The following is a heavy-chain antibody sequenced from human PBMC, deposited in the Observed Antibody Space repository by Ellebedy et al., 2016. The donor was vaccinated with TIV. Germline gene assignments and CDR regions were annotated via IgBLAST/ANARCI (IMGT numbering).Heavy chain of an antibody. D-gene: IGHD4-17*01. CDR2: IAGRTSLI. V-gene: IGHV3-48*04. CDR3: VRWGDYEGWDL. J-gene: IGHJ5*02. CDR1: GFIFNHYS. Sequence: PGGSLRLSCAASGFIFNHYSMNWVRQAPGKGLEWLSYIAGRTSLIYYADSVKGRFTISRDNAKNSAFLKMNSLRVEDTAMYYCVRWGDYEGWDLWGQGTLATVSS.